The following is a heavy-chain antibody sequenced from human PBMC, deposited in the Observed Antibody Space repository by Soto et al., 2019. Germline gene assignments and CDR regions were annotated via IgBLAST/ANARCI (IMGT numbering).Heavy chain of an antibody. CDR1: GYTFTSYG. D-gene: IGHD1-26*01. CDR3: ASGGSYYEGYYYYYGMDV. CDR2: ISAYNGNT. Sequence: ASVKVSCKASGYTFTSYGISWVRQAPGQGLGWIGWISAYNGNTNYAQKLQGRVTMTTDTSTSTAYMELRSLRSDDTAVYYCASGGSYYEGYYYYYGMDVWGQGTTVTVSS. J-gene: IGHJ6*02. V-gene: IGHV1-18*04.